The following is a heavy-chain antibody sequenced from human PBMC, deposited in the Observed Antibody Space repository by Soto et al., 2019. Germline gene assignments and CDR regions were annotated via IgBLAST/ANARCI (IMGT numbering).Heavy chain of an antibody. J-gene: IGHJ2*01. D-gene: IGHD6-6*01. Sequence: QVQLQESGPGLVKPSQTLSLTCTVSGGSISSGGYYWSWIRQHPGKGLEWIGYIYYSGSTYYNPSLKSRVNISVDTSKNQFSLKLNSVTAAGTAVYYCARGRLAARLGWYFDLWGRGTLVTVSS. V-gene: IGHV4-31*03. CDR2: IYYSGST. CDR1: GGSISSGGYY. CDR3: ARGRLAARLGWYFDL.